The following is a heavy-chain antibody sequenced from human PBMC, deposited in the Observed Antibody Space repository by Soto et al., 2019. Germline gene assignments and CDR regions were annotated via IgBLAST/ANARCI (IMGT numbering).Heavy chain of an antibody. CDR3: AKDFTYYDFWSGPGRLYGMDV. CDR2: ISYDGSNK. Sequence: XVSLRLSCAASGFTFSSYGMHWVRQAPGKGLEWVAVISYDGSNKYYADSVKGRFTISRDNSKNTLYLQMNSLRAEDTAVYYCAKDFTYYDFWSGPGRLYGMDVWGQGTTVTVSS. D-gene: IGHD3-3*01. V-gene: IGHV3-30*18. J-gene: IGHJ6*02. CDR1: GFTFSSYG.